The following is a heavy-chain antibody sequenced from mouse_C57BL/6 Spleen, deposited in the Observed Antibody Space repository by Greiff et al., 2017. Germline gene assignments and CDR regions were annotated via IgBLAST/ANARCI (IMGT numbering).Heavy chain of an antibody. CDR1: GFTFSSYG. CDR2: ISSGGSYT. CDR3: ARHFITTVVADWYFDV. Sequence: EVKVVESGGDLVKPGGSLKLSCAASGFTFSSYGMSWVRQTPDKRLEWVATISSGGSYTYYPDSVKGRFTISRDNAKNTLYLQMSSLKSEDTAMYYCARHFITTVVADWYFDVWGTGTTVTVSS. V-gene: IGHV5-6*01. J-gene: IGHJ1*03. D-gene: IGHD1-1*01.